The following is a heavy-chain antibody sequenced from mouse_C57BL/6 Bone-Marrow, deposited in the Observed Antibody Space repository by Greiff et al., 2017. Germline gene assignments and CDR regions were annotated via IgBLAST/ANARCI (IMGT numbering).Heavy chain of an antibody. CDR2: IDPETGGT. CDR1: GYTFTDYE. Sequence: VKLQESGAELVRPGASVTLSCKASGYTFTDYEMHWVKQTPVHGLEWIGAIDPETGGTAYNQKFKGKAILTADKSSSTAYMELRSLTSEDSAVYYCTRDGYYEDFDVWGTGTTVTVSS. D-gene: IGHD2-3*01. J-gene: IGHJ1*03. V-gene: IGHV1-15*01. CDR3: TRDGYYEDFDV.